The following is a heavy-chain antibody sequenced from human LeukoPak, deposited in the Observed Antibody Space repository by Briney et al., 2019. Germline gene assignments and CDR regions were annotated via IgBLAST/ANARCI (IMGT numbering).Heavy chain of an antibody. V-gene: IGHV4-31*03. CDR3: ARRTTVTPNWFDP. Sequence: SQTLSLTCTVSGGSISSGAYYWSWIRHHPGKGLEWIGNIYYSGSTYYKSSLKSRLTISVDTSKNQFSLKLNSVTAADTAVYYCARRTTVTPNWFDPWGQGTLVTVFS. D-gene: IGHD4-17*01. CDR1: GGSISSGAYY. CDR2: IYYSGST. J-gene: IGHJ5*02.